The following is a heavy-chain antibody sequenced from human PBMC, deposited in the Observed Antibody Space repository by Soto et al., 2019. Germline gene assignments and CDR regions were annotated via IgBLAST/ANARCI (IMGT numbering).Heavy chain of an antibody. J-gene: IGHJ5*02. CDR3: ARHASVVPAEIWFDP. D-gene: IGHD2-2*01. CDR2: IDPSDSYT. CDR1: GYSFTSYW. V-gene: IGHV5-10-1*01. Sequence: PGESLKISCKGSGYSFTSYWISWVRQMPGKGLEWMGRIDPSDSYTNYSPSFQGHVTISADKSISTAYLQWSSLKASDTAMYYCARHASVVPAEIWFDPWGQGTLVTVSS.